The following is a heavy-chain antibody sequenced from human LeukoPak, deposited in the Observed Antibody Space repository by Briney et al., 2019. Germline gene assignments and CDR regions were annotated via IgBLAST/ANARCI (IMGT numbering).Heavy chain of an antibody. CDR2: INAGNGNT. J-gene: IGHJ5*02. CDR3: MVRGVIITRGGNWFDP. V-gene: IGHV1-3*01. CDR1: GYTFTSYA. Sequence: ASVTVSCKASGYTFTSYAMHWVRQAPGQRLEWMGWINAGNGNTKYSQKFQGRVTITRDTSASTAYMELSSLRSEDTAVYYCMVRGVIITRGGNWFDPWGQGTLVTVSS. D-gene: IGHD3-10*01.